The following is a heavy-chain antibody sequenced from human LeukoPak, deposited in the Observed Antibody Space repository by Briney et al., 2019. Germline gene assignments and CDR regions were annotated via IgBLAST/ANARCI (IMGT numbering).Heavy chain of an antibody. J-gene: IGHJ4*02. V-gene: IGHV4-59*01. CDR3: ARGRGSSSGDYYFDY. CDR1: GGSIKTNY. D-gene: IGHD6-6*01. Sequence: PSETLSLTCTVSGGSIKTNYWSWIRQPPGKGLEWIGYGYYRGSTNYNPSLKSRVTISVDTSKNQFSLKLNSVTAADTAVYYCARGRGSSSGDYYFDYWGQGTLVTVSS. CDR2: GYYRGST.